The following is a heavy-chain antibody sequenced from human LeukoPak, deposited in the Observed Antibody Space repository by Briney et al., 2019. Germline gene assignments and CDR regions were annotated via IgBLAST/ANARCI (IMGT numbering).Heavy chain of an antibody. D-gene: IGHD3-22*01. CDR3: ARVEIYYDSSGYYLAEYFQH. Sequence: SETLSLTCAVYGGSFGGYFWSWIRQPPGKGLEWIGEINHSGSTSYNPSLKSRVTISVDMSKNQFSLTLTSVTAADTAVYYCARVEIYYDSSGYYLAEYFQHWGQGTLVTVSS. V-gene: IGHV4-34*01. J-gene: IGHJ1*01. CDR1: GGSFGGYF. CDR2: INHSGST.